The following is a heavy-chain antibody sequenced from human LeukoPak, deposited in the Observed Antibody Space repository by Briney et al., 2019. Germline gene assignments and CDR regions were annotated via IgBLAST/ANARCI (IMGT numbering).Heavy chain of an antibody. J-gene: IGHJ3*02. V-gene: IGHV4-39*07. CDR3: ATTQQLVRGGAFDI. CDR1: GDSISSGSYY. Sequence: SETLSLTCTVSGDSISSGSYYWGWIRQPPGKGLEWIASMYYSGSTYYNPSLKSRVTISVDTSKNQFSLKLSSVTAADTAVYYCATTQQLVRGGAFDIWGQGTMVTVSS. CDR2: MYYSGST. D-gene: IGHD6-13*01.